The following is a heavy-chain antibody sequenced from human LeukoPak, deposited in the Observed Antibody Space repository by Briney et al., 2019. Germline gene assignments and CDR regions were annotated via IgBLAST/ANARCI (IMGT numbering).Heavy chain of an antibody. Sequence: GESLKISCKGSGYSFTSYWIGWVRQMPGKGLEWMGIIYPGDSDTRYSPSFQGQVTISADKSISTAYLQWSSLKASDTAMYYCARLPPPIAVEEYYYYGMDVWGQGTTVTVSS. CDR3: ARLPPPIAVEEYYYYGMDV. D-gene: IGHD6-19*01. J-gene: IGHJ6*02. CDR1: GYSFTSYW. CDR2: IYPGDSDT. V-gene: IGHV5-51*01.